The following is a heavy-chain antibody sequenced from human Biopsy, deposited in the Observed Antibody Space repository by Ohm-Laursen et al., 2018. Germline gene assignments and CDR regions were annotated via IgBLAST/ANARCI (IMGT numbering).Heavy chain of an antibody. Sequence: GTLSLTCPVSGGSISNNNYYWGWIRQPPGKGLEWIGHISHTGYTSYKSSLKSRVTISLDTSRKHFSLRLTSLAAADTAVYYCARGSNEYGGLYFPHWGQGTLVTVSS. CDR2: ISHTGYT. CDR3: ARGSNEYGGLYFPH. CDR1: GGSISNNNYY. V-gene: IGHV4-61*05. J-gene: IGHJ1*01. D-gene: IGHD4-23*01.